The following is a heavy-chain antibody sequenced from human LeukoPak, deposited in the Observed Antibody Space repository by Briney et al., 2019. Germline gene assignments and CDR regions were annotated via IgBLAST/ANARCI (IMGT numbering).Heavy chain of an antibody. CDR2: ISSSSSTI. CDR1: GFTFSSYS. V-gene: IGHV3-48*01. Sequence: GGSLRLSCAASGFTFSSYSMNWVRQAPGKGLEWVSYISSSSSTIYYADSVKGRFTISRDNAKNSLYLQMNSLRAEDTAVYYCARATGGYSYGYDYWGQGTLVSVSS. D-gene: IGHD5-18*01. CDR3: ARATGGYSYGYDY. J-gene: IGHJ4*02.